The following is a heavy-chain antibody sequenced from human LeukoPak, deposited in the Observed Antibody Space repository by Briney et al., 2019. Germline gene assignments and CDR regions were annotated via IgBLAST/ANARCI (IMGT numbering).Heavy chain of an antibody. CDR3: ARAWGWLQLGGAFDI. D-gene: IGHD5-24*01. CDR2: ISYDGSNK. J-gene: IGHJ3*02. CDR1: GFTFSSYG. V-gene: IGHV3-30*03. Sequence: GRSLRLSCAASGFTFSSYGMHWVRQAPGKGLEWVAVISYDGSNKYYADSVKGRFTISRDNSKNTLYLQMNSLRAEDTAVYYCARAWGWLQLGGAFDIWGQGTMVTVSS.